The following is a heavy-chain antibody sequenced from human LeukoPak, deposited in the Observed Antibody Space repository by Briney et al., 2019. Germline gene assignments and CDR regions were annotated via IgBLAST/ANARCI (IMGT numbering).Heavy chain of an antibody. CDR2: IIPIFGTA. J-gene: IGHJ4*02. D-gene: IGHD6-19*01. V-gene: IGHV1-69*06. Sequence: ASVKVSCKASGGTFSSYAISWVRQAPGQGLDWMGGIIPIFGTANYAQKFQGRVTITADKSTSTAYMELSSLRSEDTAVYYCARDLGLGPLAVAGPFDYWGQGTLVTVSS. CDR1: GGTFSSYA. CDR3: ARDLGLGPLAVAGPFDY.